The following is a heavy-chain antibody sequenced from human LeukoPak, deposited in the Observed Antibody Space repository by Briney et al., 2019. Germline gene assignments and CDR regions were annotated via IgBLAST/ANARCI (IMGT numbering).Heavy chain of an antibody. V-gene: IGHV4-61*02. CDR1: GGSISSGSYY. D-gene: IGHD3-10*01. CDR2: IYTSGST. CDR3: ARDRFGELHVDY. J-gene: IGHJ4*02. Sequence: SETLSLTCTVSGGSISSGSYYWSWIRQPAGRGLEWIGRIYTSGSTNYNPSLKSRVTISVDTSKNQFSLKLSSVTAADTAVYYCARDRFGELHVDYWGQGTLVTVSS.